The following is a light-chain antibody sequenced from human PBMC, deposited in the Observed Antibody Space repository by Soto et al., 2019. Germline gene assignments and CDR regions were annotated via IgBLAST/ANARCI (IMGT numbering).Light chain of an antibody. Sequence: EIVLTQSPGTLSWSPGERATLSCRASQSVRSNYLAWYQQKPGQAPRLLIYGASSRATGIPDRFSGTGSGTDFTLTICRLEPEDFAVYYCQQYGGSPYTFGQGTKLEIK. CDR3: QQYGGSPYT. CDR1: QSVRSNY. V-gene: IGKV3-20*01. CDR2: GAS. J-gene: IGKJ2*01.